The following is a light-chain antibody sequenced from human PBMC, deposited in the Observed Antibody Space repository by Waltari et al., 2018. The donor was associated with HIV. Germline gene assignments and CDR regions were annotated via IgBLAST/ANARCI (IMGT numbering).Light chain of an antibody. CDR3: CSYAGTSWI. J-gene: IGLJ3*02. Sequence: QSALTQPRSVSGSPGQSVTISCTGSISDVGGYDFVSWHQQHPDNAPKLIIYDVNKRASGLTCRFSGSKSGNTASLTISGLQSEDEADYYCCSYAGTSWIFGGGTKLTVL. CDR1: ISDVGGYDF. V-gene: IGLV2-11*01. CDR2: DVN.